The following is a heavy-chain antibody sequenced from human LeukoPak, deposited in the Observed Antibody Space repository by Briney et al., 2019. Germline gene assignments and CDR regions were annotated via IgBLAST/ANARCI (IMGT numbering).Heavy chain of an antibody. CDR1: GFDLSKNW. D-gene: IGHD3-22*01. V-gene: IGHV3-7*01. CDR2: IKPDGSGT. Sequence: GGSLRLSCAASGFDLSKNWMGWVRQAPGKGLEWVAKIKPDGSGTSYVDSVEGRFIISRDNAKNSLFLQMNSLSAEDTALYYCATFSSGFYPKEPFDIWGRGTMVSVSS. CDR3: ATFSSGFYPKEPFDI. J-gene: IGHJ3*02.